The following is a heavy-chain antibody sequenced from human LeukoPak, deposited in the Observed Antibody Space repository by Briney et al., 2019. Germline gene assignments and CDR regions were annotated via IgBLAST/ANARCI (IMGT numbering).Heavy chain of an antibody. CDR3: ARVARGDYYYYYMDV. CDR1: GFTFSSYA. Sequence: GGSLRLSRAASGFTFSSYAMHWVRQSPGKGLEWVAIISSDGGNKYYTDSVQGRFTISRDNAKNTLYLQMNSLRAEDTALYYCARVARGDYYYYYMDVWGKGTTVTVSS. J-gene: IGHJ6*03. CDR2: ISSDGGNK. D-gene: IGHD3-10*01. V-gene: IGHV3-30*04.